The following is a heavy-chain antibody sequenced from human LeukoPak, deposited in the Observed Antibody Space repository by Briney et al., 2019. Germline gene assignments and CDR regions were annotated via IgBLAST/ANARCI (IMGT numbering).Heavy chain of an antibody. CDR2: ISYDGSNK. CDR3: AKDLELEPAVGYYYYGMDV. Sequence: PGGSLRLSCAASGFTFSSYGMHWVRQAPGKGLEGVAVISYDGSNKYYADSAKGRFTISRDNSKNTLYLQMNSPRAEDTAVYYCAKDLELEPAVGYYYYGMDVWGQGTTATVSS. D-gene: IGHD5-24*01. V-gene: IGHV3-30*18. CDR1: GFTFSSYG. J-gene: IGHJ6*02.